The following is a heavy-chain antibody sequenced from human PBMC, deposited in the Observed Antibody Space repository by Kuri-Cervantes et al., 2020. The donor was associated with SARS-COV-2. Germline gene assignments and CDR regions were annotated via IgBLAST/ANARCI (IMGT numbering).Heavy chain of an antibody. D-gene: IGHD1-1*01. CDR3: ARLRQLEEGY. Sequence: ASVKVSCKASGYTFTDYYMHWVRQAPGQGLEWMGWINPRSGGTKYVEKFQGRVTMTRDTSITTAYLEMKRLTSDDTAMYYCARLRQLEEGYWGQGTLVIVSS. CDR1: GYTFTDYY. J-gene: IGHJ4*02. V-gene: IGHV1-2*02. CDR2: INPRSGGT.